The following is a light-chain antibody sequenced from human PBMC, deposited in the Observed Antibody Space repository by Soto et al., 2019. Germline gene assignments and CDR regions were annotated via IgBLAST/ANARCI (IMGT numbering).Light chain of an antibody. J-gene: IGKJ2*01. Sequence: EIVLTQSPGTLSLSPGERATLSCRASQSVTSTYLAWYQHKPGQAPRLLIYGASSRATGIPDRFSGSGSGTDFTLNISRLEPEDFALYYCQQYGSSPPYTFGQGTKLEIK. CDR3: QQYGSSPPYT. CDR2: GAS. CDR1: QSVTSTY. V-gene: IGKV3-20*01.